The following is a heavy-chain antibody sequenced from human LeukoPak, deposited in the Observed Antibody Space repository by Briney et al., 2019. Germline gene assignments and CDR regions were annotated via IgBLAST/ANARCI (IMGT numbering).Heavy chain of an antibody. CDR1: GFTFSSYS. V-gene: IGHV3-66*01. Sequence: GGSLRLSCAVSGFTFSSYSMNWVRQAPGKGLEWVSVLYRGGTTYYADSVKGRFTISRDNSKNTLYLQMNSLRAEDTAVYYCAFMRLVLRGWFDPWGQGTLVTVSS. CDR3: AFMRLVLRGWFDP. D-gene: IGHD6-19*01. J-gene: IGHJ5*02. CDR2: LYRGGTT.